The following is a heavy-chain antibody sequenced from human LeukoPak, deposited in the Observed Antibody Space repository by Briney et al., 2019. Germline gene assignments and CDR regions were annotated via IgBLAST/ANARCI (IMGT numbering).Heavy chain of an antibody. V-gene: IGHV4-39*01. Sequence: SETLSLTCTVSGGSISSRGYYWGWIRQPPGKGLEWIGSIYFSGSTHYNPSLRSRVALSVDTSKNQFSLKLTSLTAANTAIYYCARLPWTDTSSWYMFDYWGQGTLVTVSS. CDR1: GGSISSRGYY. CDR3: ARLPWTDTSSWYMFDY. J-gene: IGHJ4*02. D-gene: IGHD6-13*01. CDR2: IYFSGST.